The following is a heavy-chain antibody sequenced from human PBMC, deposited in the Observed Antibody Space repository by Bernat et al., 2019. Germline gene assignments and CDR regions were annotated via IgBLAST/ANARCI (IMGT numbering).Heavy chain of an antibody. D-gene: IGHD6-19*01. J-gene: IGHJ3*02. V-gene: IGHV3-30-3*01. CDR2: ISFDGNNK. CDR1: GFTFSSYA. CDR3: ARGSASAWTDDAFDI. Sequence: QVQLVESGGGVVQPGRSLRLSCAASGFTFSSYAMHWVRQAPGKGLEWVAVISFDGNNKYYADSVKGRFTISRDNAKDTLYLQMNSLRAEDTAVYYCARGSASAWTDDAFDIWGQGTVVTVSS.